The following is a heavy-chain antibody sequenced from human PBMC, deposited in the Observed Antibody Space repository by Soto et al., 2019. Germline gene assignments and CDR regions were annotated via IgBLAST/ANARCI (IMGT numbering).Heavy chain of an antibody. V-gene: IGHV3-66*01. CDR2: IYSDGST. Sequence: VGSLRLSCAASGFTVSSNYVSWVRQAPGKGLEWVSIIYSDGSTYYADSVKDRFTISRDNAKNTLYLQMNSLKTEDTAVYYCTTAIGIAVAGPDAFDIWGQGTMVTVSS. CDR1: GFTVSSNY. CDR3: TTAIGIAVAGPDAFDI. D-gene: IGHD6-19*01. J-gene: IGHJ3*02.